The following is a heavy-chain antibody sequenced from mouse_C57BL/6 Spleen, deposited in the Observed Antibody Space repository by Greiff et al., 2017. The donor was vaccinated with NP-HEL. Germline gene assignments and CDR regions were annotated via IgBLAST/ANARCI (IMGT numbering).Heavy chain of an antibody. CDR1: GYTFTSYG. Sequence: QVQLQQSGAELARPGASVKLSCKASGYTFTSYGISWVKQRTGQGLEWIGEIYPRSGNTYYNEKFKGKATLTADKSSSTAYMELRSLTSEDSAVYFCARMDYGNYWFAYWGQGTLVTVSA. D-gene: IGHD2-1*01. J-gene: IGHJ3*01. CDR3: ARMDYGNYWFAY. V-gene: IGHV1-81*01. CDR2: IYPRSGNT.